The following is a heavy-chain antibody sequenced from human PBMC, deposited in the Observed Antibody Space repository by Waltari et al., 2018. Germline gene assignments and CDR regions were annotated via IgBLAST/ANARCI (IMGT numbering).Heavy chain of an antibody. J-gene: IGHJ4*02. CDR3: ATGKARYYFDY. CDR1: GYPLTDFS. V-gene: IGHV1-24*01. Sequence: QVQLVQSGDEVTKPGASVKVSCKASGYPLTDFSMHWVRQAPGKGLEWMGGFDPEDGETIYPQKFQGRVTMTEDTSTDTAYMELSSLRSEDTAVYYCATGKARYYFDYWGQGTLVTVSS. CDR2: FDPEDGET.